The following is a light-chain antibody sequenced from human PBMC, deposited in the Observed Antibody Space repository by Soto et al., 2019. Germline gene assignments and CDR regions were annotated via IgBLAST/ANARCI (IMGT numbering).Light chain of an antibody. CDR1: QSVSSN. J-gene: IGKJ4*01. CDR3: EQYNNWPPLT. V-gene: IGKV3-15*01. Sequence: EIVMTQSPAPLSVSPGERATLSCRASQSVSSNLAWYHQKPGQAPRLLIYGAPTRATGIPARFSGSGSGTEFTLTISSLQSEDFAVYSCEQYNNWPPLTFGGGTKVVVK. CDR2: GAP.